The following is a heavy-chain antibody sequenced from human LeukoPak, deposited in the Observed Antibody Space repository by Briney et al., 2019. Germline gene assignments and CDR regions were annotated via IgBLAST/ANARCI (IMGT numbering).Heavy chain of an antibody. V-gene: IGHV3-30*18. CDR1: GFTFSSYG. D-gene: IGHD3-10*01. J-gene: IGHJ6*02. CDR2: ISYDGSNK. CDR3: AKDLFVWFGELHDYYYGMDV. Sequence: GGSLRLSCAASGFTFSSYGMHWVRQAPGKGLEWVAVISYDGSNKYYADSVKGRFTISRDNSKNTLYLQMNSLRAEDTAVYYCAKDLFVWFGELHDYYYGMDVWGQGTTVTASS.